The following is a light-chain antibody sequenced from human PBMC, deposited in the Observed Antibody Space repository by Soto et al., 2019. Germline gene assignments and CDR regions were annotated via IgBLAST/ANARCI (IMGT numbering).Light chain of an antibody. J-gene: IGKJ5*01. CDR1: QSVSSSY. Sequence: SPGTLSLSPGERATLSCRASQSVSSSYLTWYQQKPGQAPRLLIYGAYSRATGIPDRFSGSGSGTDFTLTISRLEPEDFAVYYCQQYGSSPPITFGQGTRLEIK. CDR2: GAY. V-gene: IGKV3-20*01. CDR3: QQYGSSPPIT.